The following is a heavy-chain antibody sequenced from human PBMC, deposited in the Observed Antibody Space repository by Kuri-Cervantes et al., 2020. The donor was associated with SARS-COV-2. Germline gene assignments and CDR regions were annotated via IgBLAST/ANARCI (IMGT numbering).Heavy chain of an antibody. CDR3: ARARQYYYDSSGYSDAFDI. CDR1: GFTLSSYA. V-gene: IGHV3-64*02. Sequence: GGSLRLSCAASGFTLSSYAMHWVRQAPGKGLEYVSAISSNGGSTYYADSVKGRFTISRDNSKNTLYLQMGSLRAEDMAVYYCARARQYYYDSSGYSDAFDIWGQGTMVTVSS. D-gene: IGHD3-22*01. J-gene: IGHJ3*02. CDR2: ISSNGGST.